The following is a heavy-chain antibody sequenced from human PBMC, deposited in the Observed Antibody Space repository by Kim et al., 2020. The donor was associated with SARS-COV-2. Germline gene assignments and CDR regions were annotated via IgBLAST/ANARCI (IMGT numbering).Heavy chain of an antibody. V-gene: IGHV3-23*01. Sequence: GGSLRLSCAASGFTFSSYAMSWVRQAPGKGPEWVSLVSGSGGSTYHADSVKGRFAISRDNSKKTLYLQMNSLRAEDTALYYCAKGERNNWSFFDYWGQGTLVTVSS. CDR1: GFTFSSYA. CDR3: AKGERNNWSFFDY. D-gene: IGHD1-1*01. J-gene: IGHJ4*02. CDR2: VSGSGGST.